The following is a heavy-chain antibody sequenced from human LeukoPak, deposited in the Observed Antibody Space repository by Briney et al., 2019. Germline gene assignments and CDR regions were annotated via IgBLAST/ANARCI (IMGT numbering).Heavy chain of an antibody. CDR2: ISYDGSNK. CDR1: GFTFSSYA. J-gene: IGHJ4*02. V-gene: IGHV3-30-3*01. D-gene: IGHD7-27*01. Sequence: GRSLRLSCAASGFTFSSYAMHWVRQAPGKGLEWVAVISYDGSNKYYADSVKGRFTISRDNSKNTLYLQMNSLRAEDTAVYYCASQYREWLTGGYWGQGTLVTVSS. CDR3: ASQYREWLTGGY.